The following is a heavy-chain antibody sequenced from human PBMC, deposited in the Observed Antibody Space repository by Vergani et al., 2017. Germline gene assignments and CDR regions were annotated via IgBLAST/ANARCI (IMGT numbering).Heavy chain of an antibody. Sequence: QVQLQESGPGLVKPSQTLSLTCTGSGGSISSDSYYWSWIRQPAGEGLEWIGRIYTRGDTYYNPSLKSRVTISVDTSKNQFSLKLSSVTAADTAVYYCARQSLYSGAWYEDYWGQGTLVTVSS. CDR2: IYTRGDT. CDR3: ARQSLYSGAWYEDY. D-gene: IGHD1-26*01. J-gene: IGHJ4*02. CDR1: GGSISSDSYY. V-gene: IGHV4-61*02.